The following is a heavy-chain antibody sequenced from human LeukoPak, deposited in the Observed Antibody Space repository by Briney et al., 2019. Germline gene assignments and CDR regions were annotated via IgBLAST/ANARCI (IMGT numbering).Heavy chain of an antibody. Sequence: GGSLRLSCAASGFTFSSYAMSWVRQAPGKGLEWVSAISYSGGSTYYADSVKGRFTISRDNSKNTLYLQMNSLRAEDTAVYYCAKARPITMVRGGVDYWGQGTLVTVSS. D-gene: IGHD3-10*01. CDR1: GFTFSSYA. J-gene: IGHJ4*02. CDR3: AKARPITMVRGGVDY. CDR2: ISYSGGST. V-gene: IGHV3-23*01.